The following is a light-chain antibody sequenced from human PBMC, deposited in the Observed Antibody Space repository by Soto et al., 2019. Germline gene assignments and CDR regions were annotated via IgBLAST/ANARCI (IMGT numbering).Light chain of an antibody. Sequence: DIQMTQSPSSLSASVGDRFTITCRASQSISSYLNWYQHKPGKAPKLLIYSASTLQSGVPSRFSGSGSGTDFTLTITSLQPEDFGTYYCHQTYSTPQTFGQGTKVDIK. J-gene: IGKJ1*01. CDR3: HQTYSTPQT. V-gene: IGKV1-39*01. CDR2: SAS. CDR1: QSISSY.